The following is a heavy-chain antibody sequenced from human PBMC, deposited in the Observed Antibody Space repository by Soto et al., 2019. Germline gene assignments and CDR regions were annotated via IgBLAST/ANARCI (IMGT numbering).Heavy chain of an antibody. CDR2: ISWNSGSI. J-gene: IGHJ4*02. CDR1: GFTFDDYA. D-gene: IGHD3-3*01. CDR3: VVLRFLEWPTYFDY. V-gene: IGHV3-9*01. Sequence: PGGSLRLSCAASGFTFDDYAMHWVRQAPGKGLEWVSGISWNSGSIGYADSVKGRFTISRDNAKNSLYLQMNSLRAEDTALYYCVVLRFLEWPTYFDYWGQGT.